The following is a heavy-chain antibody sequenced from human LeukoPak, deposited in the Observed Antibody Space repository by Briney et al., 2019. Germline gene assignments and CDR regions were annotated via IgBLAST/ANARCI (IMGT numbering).Heavy chain of an antibody. CDR1: GGSISSSSYY. CDR3: ASGDGVYFDY. V-gene: IGHV4-39*01. CDR2: IYYSGST. D-gene: IGHD2-21*02. Sequence: SETLSLTCTVSGGSISSSSYYWGWIRQPPGKGLEWIGSIYYSGSTYYNPSLKSRVTIPVDTSKNQFSRKLSSVTAADTAVYYCASGDGVYFDYWGQGTLVTVSS. J-gene: IGHJ4*02.